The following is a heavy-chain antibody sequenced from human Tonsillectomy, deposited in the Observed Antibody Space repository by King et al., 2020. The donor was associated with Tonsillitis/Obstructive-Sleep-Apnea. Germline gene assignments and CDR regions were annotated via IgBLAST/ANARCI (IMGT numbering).Heavy chain of an antibody. CDR2: ISSSSSYI. J-gene: IGHJ6*02. D-gene: IGHD3-9*01. CDR1: GFTFSSYR. Sequence: VQLVESGGGLVKPGGSLRLSCAASGFTFSSYRMNWVRQAPGKGLEWVSSISSSSSYIYYADSVKGRFTISRDNAKNSLYLQMNSLRAEDTAVYYCARGARGDILTGLYRAGYYYYGMDVWGQGTTVTVSS. CDR3: ARGARGDILTGLYRAGYYYYGMDV. V-gene: IGHV3-21*01.